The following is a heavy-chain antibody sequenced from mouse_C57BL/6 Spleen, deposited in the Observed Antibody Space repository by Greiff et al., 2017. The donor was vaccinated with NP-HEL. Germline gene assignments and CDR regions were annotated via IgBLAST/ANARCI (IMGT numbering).Heavy chain of an antibody. D-gene: IGHD1-1*01. CDR3: THYYGSSYYFDY. V-gene: IGHV14-4*01. J-gene: IGHJ2*01. Sequence: EVKLMESGAELVRPGASVKLSCTASGFNIKDDYMHWVKQRPEQGLEWIGWIDPENGDTEYASKFQGKATITADTSSNTAYLRLSSLTSEDTAVYYCTHYYGSSYYFDYWGKGTTLTVSS. CDR1: GFNIKDDY. CDR2: IDPENGDT.